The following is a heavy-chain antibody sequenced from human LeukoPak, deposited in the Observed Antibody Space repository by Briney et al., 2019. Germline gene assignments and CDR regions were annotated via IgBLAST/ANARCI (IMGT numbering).Heavy chain of an antibody. V-gene: IGHV1-18*01. CDR2: INTYSGTT. CDR1: GYTFSSYG. CDR3: ARDPLPPSGSYSYYYYYGMDV. Sequence: GASVKVSCTASGYTFSSYGITWVRQAPGQGLEWMGWINTYSGTTNYAQELQGRVTMTSDTSTSTAYMELRSLRSDDTAVYYCARDPLPPSGSYSYYYYYGMDVWGQGTTVTVSS. D-gene: IGHD1-26*01. J-gene: IGHJ6*02.